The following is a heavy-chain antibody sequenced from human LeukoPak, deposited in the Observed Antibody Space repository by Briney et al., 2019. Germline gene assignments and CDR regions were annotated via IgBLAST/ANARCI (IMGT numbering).Heavy chain of an antibody. J-gene: IGHJ3*02. Sequence: ASVKVSCKASGYTFTGYYMHWVRQAPGQGLEWMGWINPNSGDTNYAQKFQGRVTMTRDTSISTAYMELSRLRSDDTAAYYCASIVGRTGAFDIWGQGTMVTVSS. CDR2: INPNSGDT. D-gene: IGHD1-26*01. CDR1: GYTFTGYY. CDR3: ASIVGRTGAFDI. V-gene: IGHV1-2*02.